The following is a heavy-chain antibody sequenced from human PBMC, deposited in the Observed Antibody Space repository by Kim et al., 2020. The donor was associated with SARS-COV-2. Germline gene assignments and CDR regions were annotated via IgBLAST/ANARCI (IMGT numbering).Heavy chain of an antibody. CDR1: GGSFSGYY. Sequence: SETLSLTCAVYGGSFSGYYWSWIRQPPGKGLEWIGEINHSGSTNYNPSLKSRVTISVDTSKNQFSLKLSSVTAADTAVYYCARGLSLGLGIAAAGHDYWGQGTLVTVSS. D-gene: IGHD6-13*01. CDR2: INHSGST. J-gene: IGHJ4*02. CDR3: ARGLSLGLGIAAAGHDY. V-gene: IGHV4-34*01.